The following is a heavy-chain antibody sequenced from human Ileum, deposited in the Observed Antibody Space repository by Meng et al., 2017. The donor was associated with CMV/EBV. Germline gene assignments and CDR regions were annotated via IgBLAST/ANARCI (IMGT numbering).Heavy chain of an antibody. CDR1: GFTFSSYA. D-gene: IGHD3-22*01. J-gene: IGHJ4*01. Sequence: GESLKISCAASGFTFSSYAMHWVRQAPGKGLEYVSAISSNGGSTYYADSVKGRFTISRDNSKNTLYLQMGSLRAEDMAVYYCARDTYYYDRRGFDYWGHGTLVTVSS. CDR3: ARDTYYYDRRGFDY. CDR2: ISSNGGST. V-gene: IGHV3-64*02.